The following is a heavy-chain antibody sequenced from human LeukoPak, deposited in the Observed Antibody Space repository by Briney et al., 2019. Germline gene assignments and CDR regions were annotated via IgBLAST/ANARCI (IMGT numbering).Heavy chain of an antibody. V-gene: IGHV3-23*01. J-gene: IGHJ4*02. CDR1: GITLSNYG. CDR3: ARDSAGNDY. CDR2: ISDSGGMT. D-gene: IGHD6-13*01. Sequence: GGSLRLSCAVSGITLSNYGMSWVRQAPGKGLEWVAGISDSGGMTNYADSVKGRFTISRDNAKNSLYLQMNSLRAEDTAMYYCARDSAGNDYWGQGTLVTVSS.